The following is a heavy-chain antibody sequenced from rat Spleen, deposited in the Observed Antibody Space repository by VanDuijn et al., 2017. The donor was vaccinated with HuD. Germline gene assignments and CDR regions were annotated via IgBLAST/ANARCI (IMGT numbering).Heavy chain of an antibody. CDR2: IWTGGST. CDR1: GFSLTSYH. D-gene: IGHD1-2*01. Sequence: QVQLKGSGPGLVQPSQTLSLTCTVSGFSLTSYHVSWVRQPPGKGLEWMGVIWTGGSTAYNSSFKSRLSVSRDISKSQVFLRMNSLQTEDTATYYCARSTYNSLLDYWGQGVMVIVSS. CDR3: ARSTYNSLLDY. V-gene: IGHV2-43*01. J-gene: IGHJ2*01.